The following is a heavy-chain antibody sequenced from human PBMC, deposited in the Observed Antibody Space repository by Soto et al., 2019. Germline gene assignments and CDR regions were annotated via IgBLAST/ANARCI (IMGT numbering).Heavy chain of an antibody. V-gene: IGHV4-34*01. D-gene: IGHD3-16*01. CDR2: INHSGST. J-gene: IGHJ4*02. CDR3: ARRYDYVWGSRPFDY. CDR1: GGSFSGYY. Sequence: PSETLSLTCAVYGGSFSGYYWSWIRQPPGKGLEWIGEINHSGSTNYNPSLKSRVTISVDTSKNQFSLRLSSVTAADTAMYYCARRYDYVWGSRPFDYWGQGTLVTVSS.